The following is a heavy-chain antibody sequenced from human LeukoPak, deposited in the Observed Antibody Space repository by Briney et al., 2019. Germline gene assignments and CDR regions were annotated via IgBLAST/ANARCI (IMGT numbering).Heavy chain of an antibody. V-gene: IGHV1-46*01. CDR2: INPSGGST. CDR1: GYTFTSYY. CDR3: ARHSSWYPEYFQH. J-gene: IGHJ1*01. D-gene: IGHD6-13*01. Sequence: GASVKVSCKASGYTFTSYYMHWVRQAPGQGLEWMGIINPSGGSTSYAQKFQGRVTITTDESTSTAYMELSSLRSEDTAVYYCARHSSWYPEYFQHWGQGTLVTVSS.